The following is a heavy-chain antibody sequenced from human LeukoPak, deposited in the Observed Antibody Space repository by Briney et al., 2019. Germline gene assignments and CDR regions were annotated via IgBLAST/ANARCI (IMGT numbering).Heavy chain of an antibody. V-gene: IGHV3-23*01. Sequence: PGGSLRLSCAASGFTFSSYAMSWVRQAPGKGLEWVSAISGSGGSTYYADSVKGRFTISRDNSKNTLYLQMNRLRAEDTAVYYCAKDQNYRSSGWPLDYWGQGTLVTVSS. J-gene: IGHJ4*02. CDR3: AKDQNYRSSGWPLDY. CDR2: ISGSGGST. CDR1: GFTFSSYA. D-gene: IGHD6-19*01.